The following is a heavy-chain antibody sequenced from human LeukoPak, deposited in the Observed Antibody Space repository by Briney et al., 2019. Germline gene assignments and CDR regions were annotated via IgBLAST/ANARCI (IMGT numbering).Heavy chain of an antibody. Sequence: GGSLRLSCAASGFTFSSYAMSWVRQAPGMGLEWVSAISGSGGSTYYADSVKGRFTISRDNSKNTLHLQMNSLRAEDTAVYYCAKAYCSGGSCYFLDYWGQGTLVTVSS. CDR2: ISGSGGST. D-gene: IGHD2-15*01. V-gene: IGHV3-23*01. J-gene: IGHJ4*02. CDR1: GFTFSSYA. CDR3: AKAYCSGGSCYFLDY.